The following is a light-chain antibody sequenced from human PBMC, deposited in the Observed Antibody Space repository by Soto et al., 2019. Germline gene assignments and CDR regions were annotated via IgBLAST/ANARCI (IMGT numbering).Light chain of an antibody. V-gene: IGLV1-51*02. CDR2: ENN. CDR3: GTWDNSLSDGWV. J-gene: IGLJ3*02. CDR1: SSNIGNNY. Sequence: QSVLTQPPSVSAAPGQKVTISCSGSSSNIGNNYVSWYQQLPGTAPKLLIYENNRRPSGIPDRFSGSKSGASATLGITGLQTGDEADYYCGTWDNSLSDGWVFGGGTKLTVL.